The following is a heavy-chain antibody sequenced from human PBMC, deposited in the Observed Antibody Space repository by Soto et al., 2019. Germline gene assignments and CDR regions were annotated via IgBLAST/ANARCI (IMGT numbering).Heavy chain of an antibody. J-gene: IGHJ3*02. CDR3: ARDYVPYCGGGCYSFDAFDI. CDR2: ISYDGSNK. Sequence: GGSLRLSCAASGFTFSSYAMHWVRQAPGKGLEWVAVISYDGSNKYYADSVKGRFTISRDNSKNTLYLQMNSLRAEDTAVYYCARDYVPYCGGGCYSFDAFDIWGQGTMVTVSS. CDR1: GFTFSSYA. D-gene: IGHD2-21*02. V-gene: IGHV3-30-3*01.